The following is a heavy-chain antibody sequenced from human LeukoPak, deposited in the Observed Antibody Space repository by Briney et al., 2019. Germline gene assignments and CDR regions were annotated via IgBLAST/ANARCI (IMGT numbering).Heavy chain of an antibody. D-gene: IGHD2-2*01. CDR2: ISGSGGST. V-gene: IGHV3-23*01. Sequence: GGSLRLSCAASGFTSSSYAMSWVRQAPGKGLEWVSAISGSGGSTYYADSVKGRFTISRDNSKNTLYLQMNSLRAEDTAVYYCAKGTLDIVVVPAAPKVYYFDYWGQGTLVTVSS. CDR1: GFTSSSYA. CDR3: AKGTLDIVVVPAAPKVYYFDY. J-gene: IGHJ4*02.